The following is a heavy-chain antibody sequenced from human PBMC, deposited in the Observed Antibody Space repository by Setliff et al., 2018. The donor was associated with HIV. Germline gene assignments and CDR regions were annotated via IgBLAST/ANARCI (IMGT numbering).Heavy chain of an antibody. J-gene: IGHJ4*02. V-gene: IGHV3-74*01. Sequence: PGGSLRLSCAASGFSFSSYWMHWVRQAPGKGMVWVSRINTDGSSTSYADSVKGRFTISRDNAKHSVYLQMHSLRVEDTAVYYCAAVPWGHSSLIIDHWGQGTPVTVS. D-gene: IGHD6-13*01. CDR2: INTDGSST. CDR1: GFSFSSYW. CDR3: AAVPWGHSSLIIDH.